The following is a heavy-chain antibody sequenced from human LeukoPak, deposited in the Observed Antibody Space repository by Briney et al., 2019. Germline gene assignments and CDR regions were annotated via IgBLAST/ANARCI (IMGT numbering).Heavy chain of an antibody. CDR3: VTTITSLDVLAFHY. D-gene: IGHD4-11*01. CDR2: IYDSETT. J-gene: IGHJ4*02. Sequence: SESLSLTCTVSGGSINSGCDWTWIRQHQGKGLERIGYIYDSETTYYPPGLKCAAIISVDTSNDQFSLKLNSATAGDTDVCYCVTTITSLDVLAFHYWGQGALVTVSS. V-gene: IGHV4-31*01. CDR1: GGSINSGCD.